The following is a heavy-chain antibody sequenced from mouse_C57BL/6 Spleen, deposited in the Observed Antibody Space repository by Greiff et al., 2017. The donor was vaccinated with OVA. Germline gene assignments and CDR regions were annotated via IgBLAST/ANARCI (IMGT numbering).Heavy chain of an antibody. D-gene: IGHD2-4*01. J-gene: IGHJ2*01. CDR1: GFSLPSYA. Sequence: QLQLKESGPGLVAPSQSLSITCTVSGFSLPSYAISWVRQPPGKGLEWLGVIWTGGGTNYNSALKSRLSISKDNSKSQVFLKMSSLQTDDTAGYYCARNSYDYDPYFDDWGKGTTLTVSS. V-gene: IGHV2-9-1*01. CDR2: IWTGGGT. CDR3: ARNSYDYDPYFDD.